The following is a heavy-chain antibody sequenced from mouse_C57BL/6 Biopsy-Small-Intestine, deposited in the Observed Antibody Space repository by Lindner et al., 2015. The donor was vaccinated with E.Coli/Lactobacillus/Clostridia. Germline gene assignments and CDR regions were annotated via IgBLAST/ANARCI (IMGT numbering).Heavy chain of an antibody. CDR1: GYTFTNYV. CDR3: ARAPNYYDYDYFAY. V-gene: IGHV1-14*01. CDR2: INPYNDGT. D-gene: IGHD2-4*01. J-gene: IGHJ3*01. Sequence: VQLQESGPELVKPGASVKMSCKASGYTFTNYVMLWVKQKPGQGLEWIGYINPYNDGTKYNEKFKGKATLTSDKSSSTAYMELSSLTSEDSAVYYCARAPNYYDYDYFAYWGQGTLVTISA.